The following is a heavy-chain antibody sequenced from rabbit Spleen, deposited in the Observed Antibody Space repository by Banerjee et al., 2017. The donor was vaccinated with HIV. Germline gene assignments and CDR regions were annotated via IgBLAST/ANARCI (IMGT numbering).Heavy chain of an antibody. CDR1: GFSFSDSYY. D-gene: IGHD8-1*01. Sequence: QQQLEESGGGLVKPEGSLTLTCTASGFSFSDSYYMCWVRQAPGKGLEWIACIDTGSSGYTYYASWATGRFTCSKTSSTTVTLQMTSLTAADTATYFCARDAGTSFSTYGMDLWGQGTLVTVS. J-gene: IGHJ6*01. V-gene: IGHV1S45*01. CDR3: ARDAGTSFSTYGMDL. CDR2: IDTGSSGYT.